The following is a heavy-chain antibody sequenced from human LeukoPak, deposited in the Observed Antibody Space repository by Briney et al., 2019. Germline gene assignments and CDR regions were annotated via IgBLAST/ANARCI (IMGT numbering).Heavy chain of an antibody. CDR3: ARFRKLWSFNYYYYYMDV. V-gene: IGHV1-69*05. CDR1: GYTFTSYD. CDR2: IIPIFGTA. D-gene: IGHD5-18*01. Sequence: GASVKVSCKASGYTFTSYDINWVRQAPGQGLEWMGGIIPIFGTANYAQKFQGRVTITTDESTSTAYMELSSLRSEDTAVYYCARFRKLWSFNYYYYYMDVWGKGTTVTVSS. J-gene: IGHJ6*03.